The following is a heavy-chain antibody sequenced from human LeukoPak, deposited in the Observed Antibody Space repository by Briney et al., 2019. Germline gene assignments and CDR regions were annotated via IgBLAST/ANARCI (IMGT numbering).Heavy chain of an antibody. CDR3: LSGSYYLPYYYYGMDV. CDR2: ISGSGRST. J-gene: IGHJ6*02. V-gene: IGHV3-23*01. Sequence: GGSLRLSCAASGFTFSSYAMSWVRQAPGKGLEWVSAISGSGRSTYYADSVKGRFTISRDNSKNTLYLQMNSLRAEDTAVYYCLSGSYYLPYYYYGMDVWGQGTTVTVSS. CDR1: GFTFSSYA. D-gene: IGHD3-10*01.